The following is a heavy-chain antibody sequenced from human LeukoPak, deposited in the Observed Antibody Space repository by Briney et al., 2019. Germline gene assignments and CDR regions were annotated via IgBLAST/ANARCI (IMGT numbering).Heavy chain of an antibody. CDR1: GFTFSSYA. CDR2: LSTSGGST. V-gene: IGHV3-23*01. J-gene: IGHJ4*02. D-gene: IGHD1-26*01. CDR3: AKAASPTTRYFDY. Sequence: GGSLRLSCAASGFTFSSYAMSWVRLAPGKGLEWVSALSTSGGSTYYADSVKGRFTISRDNSKNTLYLQMDSLRAEDTAVYYCAKAASPTTRYFDYWGQGTLVTVSS.